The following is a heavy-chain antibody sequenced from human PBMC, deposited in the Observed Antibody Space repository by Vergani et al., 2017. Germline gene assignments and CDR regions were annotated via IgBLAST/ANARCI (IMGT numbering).Heavy chain of an antibody. D-gene: IGHD3-22*01. J-gene: IGHJ4*02. CDR3: AKVINGYYYYACDY. CDR1: GGSFSGYY. Sequence: VQLQQWGAGLLKPSETLSLTCAVYGGSFSGYYWSWIRQPPGKGLEWVSAISGSGGSTYYADSVKGRFTISRDNSKNTLYLQMNSLRAEDTAVYYCAKVINGYYYYACDYWGQGTLVTVSS. V-gene: IGHV3-23*01. CDR2: ISGSGGST.